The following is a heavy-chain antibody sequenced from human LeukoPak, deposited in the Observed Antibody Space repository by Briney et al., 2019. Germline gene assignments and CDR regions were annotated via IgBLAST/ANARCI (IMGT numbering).Heavy chain of an antibody. D-gene: IGHD3-9*01. J-gene: IGHJ4*02. CDR1: GFTFSSYA. V-gene: IGHV3-30*04. CDR2: ISYDGSNK. Sequence: GRSLRLSCAASGFTFSSYAMHWVRQAPGKGLEWVAVISYDGSNKYYADSVKGRFTISRDNSKNTLYLQMNSLRAEDTAVYYCARGGFRYFDWLPRGIFDYWGQGTLVTVSS. CDR3: ARGGFRYFDWLPRGIFDY.